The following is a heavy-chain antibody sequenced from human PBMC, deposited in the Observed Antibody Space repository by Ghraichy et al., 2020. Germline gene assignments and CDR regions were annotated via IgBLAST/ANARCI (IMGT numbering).Heavy chain of an antibody. CDR2: ISWDGGIT. V-gene: IGHV3-43*01. J-gene: IGHJ5*02. D-gene: IGHD2-8*02. Sequence: GGSLRLSCAASGFTFDDYTMHWVRQAPGKGLEWVSLISWDGGITYYADSVKGRFTISRDNSKNSLYLQMNSLRTEDTALYYCAKDIGANSDYWFGFDPWGQGTLVTVSS. CDR3: AKDIGANSDYWFGFDP. CDR1: GFTFDDYT.